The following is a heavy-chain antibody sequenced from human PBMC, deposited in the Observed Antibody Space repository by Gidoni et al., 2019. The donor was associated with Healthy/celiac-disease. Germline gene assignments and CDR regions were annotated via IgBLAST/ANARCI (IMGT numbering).Heavy chain of an antibody. V-gene: IGHV4-34*01. CDR2: INHRGST. J-gene: IGHJ5*02. CDR1: GGSFSGYY. D-gene: IGHD6-13*01. Sequence: QVQLQQWGAGLVKPSETLSLTCAVYGGSFSGYYWSWIRQPPGKGLEWIGEINHRGSTNYNPSLKSRVTIAVDTSKNQFSLKLSSVTAADTAVYYCARGVVSSSWRINWFDPCGQGTLVTVSS. CDR3: ARGVVSSSWRINWFDP.